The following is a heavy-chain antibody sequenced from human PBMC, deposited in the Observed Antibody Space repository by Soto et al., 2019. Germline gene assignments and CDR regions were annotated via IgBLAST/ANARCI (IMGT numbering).Heavy chain of an antibody. CDR2: VHYSGST. D-gene: IGHD4-17*01. CDR1: SQY. Sequence: SQYWSWIRQPPGKGLEWIGYVHYSGSTNYNPSLKSRITISMDTSKNRFSLKVTSVTAADAAVYYCARFHDYGYFDYWGQGTLVPVS. J-gene: IGHJ4*02. V-gene: IGHV4-59*08. CDR3: ARFHDYGYFDY.